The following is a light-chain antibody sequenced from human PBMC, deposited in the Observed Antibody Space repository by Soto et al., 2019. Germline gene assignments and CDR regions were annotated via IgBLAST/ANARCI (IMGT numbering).Light chain of an antibody. CDR1: SSDVATFNL. CDR2: EGS. V-gene: IGLV2-23*03. CDR3: CSSSSSGTFVV. J-gene: IGLJ2*01. Sequence: QSALTQPASVSGSPGQSITISCSGTSSDVATFNLVSWYQQHPGKAPKLMVYEGSKRPSGVSSRFSGSKSGSTASLTISGLQAEDEAAYYCCSSSSSGTFVVFGGGTQLTVL.